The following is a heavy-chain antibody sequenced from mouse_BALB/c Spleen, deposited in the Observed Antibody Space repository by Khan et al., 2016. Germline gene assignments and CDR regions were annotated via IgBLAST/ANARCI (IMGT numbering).Heavy chain of an antibody. CDR3: ASPHYCGSDY. CDR2: IHSNGST. D-gene: IGHD1-2*01. Sequence: EVQLQEPGPDLVKPSQSLSFTCTVTGYSITSGYRWHWIRQFPGNKLEWMGYIHSNGSTNYNPSLQSRISITRDTSKNQCFLQLNSVTTEDSATYYCASPHYCGSDYWGPGTTLTVPS. V-gene: IGHV3-1*02. CDR1: GYSITSGYR. J-gene: IGHJ2*01.